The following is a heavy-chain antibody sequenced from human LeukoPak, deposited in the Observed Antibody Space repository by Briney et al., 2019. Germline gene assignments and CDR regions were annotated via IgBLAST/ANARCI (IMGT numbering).Heavy chain of an antibody. CDR2: MNPNSGNT. Sequence: GASVKVSCKASGYTFTSYDINWVRQATGQGLEWMGWMNPNSGNTGYAQKLQGRVTMTTDTSTSTAYMELRSLRSDDTAVYYCARGGRYCSGGSCYSGWFDPWGQGTLVTVSS. CDR3: ARGGRYCSGGSCYSGWFDP. J-gene: IGHJ5*02. D-gene: IGHD2-15*01. CDR1: GYTFTSYD. V-gene: IGHV1-8*02.